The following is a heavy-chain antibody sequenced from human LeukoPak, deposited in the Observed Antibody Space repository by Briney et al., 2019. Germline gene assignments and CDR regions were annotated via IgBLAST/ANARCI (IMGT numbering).Heavy chain of an antibody. V-gene: IGHV1-2*02. CDR2: INPNSGGT. CDR1: GYKFTGYY. J-gene: IGHJ4*02. CDR3: ARDRTLSAPSPIDY. Sequence: ASVKVSFKASGYKFTGYYMHCVRQAPGQGLEWMGWINPNSGGTNYAQKFQGRVTMTRDTSISTAYMELSRLRSDDTAVYYCARDRTLSAPSPIDYWGQGTLVTVSS.